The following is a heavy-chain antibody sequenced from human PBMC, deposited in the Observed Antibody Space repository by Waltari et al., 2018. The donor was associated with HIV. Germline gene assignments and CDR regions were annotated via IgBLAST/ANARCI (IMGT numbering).Heavy chain of an antibody. CDR3: ATGVRYYSP. D-gene: IGHD3-22*01. J-gene: IGHJ5*02. V-gene: IGHV3-53*01. CDR1: TFSSSTRP. CDR2: IYPDDTT. Sequence: EILLVESGGRLSQPGGSLGLSCVAATFSSSTRPFTWVRQTPGGPLAWVAVIYPDDTTHYAESVRGRFTISRLKSRTSVILLMNGLFVDDTAIYYCATGVRYYSPWGLGTPVTVSA.